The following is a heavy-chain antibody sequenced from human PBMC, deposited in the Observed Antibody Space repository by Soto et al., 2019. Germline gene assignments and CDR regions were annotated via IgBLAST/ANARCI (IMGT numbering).Heavy chain of an antibody. CDR3: ARAPSGSYPEFDY. Sequence: GGSLKLACAASGFIFSSYTMHWVRQAPGKGLEWVGVITYDGSNQYYADSVKGRFTISRDNSRNMLFLQMNSLRPDDTAVYYCARAPSGSYPEFDYWGQGTLVTVSS. V-gene: IGHV3-30-3*01. D-gene: IGHD1-26*01. CDR2: ITYDGSNQ. CDR1: GFIFSSYT. J-gene: IGHJ4*02.